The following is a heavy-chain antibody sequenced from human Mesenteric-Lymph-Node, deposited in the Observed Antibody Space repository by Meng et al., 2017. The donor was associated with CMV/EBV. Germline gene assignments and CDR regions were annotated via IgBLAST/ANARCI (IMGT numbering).Heavy chain of an antibody. D-gene: IGHD5-18*01. CDR1: GFTFSSYS. CDR3: AGQRGDSPFAY. J-gene: IGHJ4*02. Sequence: GGSLRLSCAASGFTFSSYSMNWVRQAPGKGLEWVSSISSSSSYIYYADSVKGRFTISSDNAKNSLYLQMNTLRAEDTAMYYCAGQRGDSPFAYWGQGTLVTVSS. CDR2: ISSSSSYI. V-gene: IGHV3-21*01.